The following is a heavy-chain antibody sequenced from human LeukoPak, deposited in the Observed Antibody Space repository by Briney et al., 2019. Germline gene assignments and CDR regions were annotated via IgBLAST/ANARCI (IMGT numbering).Heavy chain of an antibody. D-gene: IGHD1-26*01. CDR1: GGSISSGDYY. J-gene: IGHJ3*02. Sequence: SETLSLTCTVSGGSISSGDYYWSWIRQPPGKGLEWIGYIYYSGSTYYNPSLKSRVTISVDTSKNQFSLKLSSVTAADTAVYYCARIGPWGGSYHMGAFDIWGQGTMVTVSS. CDR2: IYYSGST. V-gene: IGHV4-30-4*01. CDR3: ARIGPWGGSYHMGAFDI.